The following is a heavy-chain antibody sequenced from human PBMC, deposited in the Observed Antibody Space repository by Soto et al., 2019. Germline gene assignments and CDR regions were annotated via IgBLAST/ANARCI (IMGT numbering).Heavy chain of an antibody. CDR2: INIVGGNT. CDR3: TENFYFDS. J-gene: IGHJ4*02. CDR1: GFTFSNYA. V-gene: IGHV3-23*01. Sequence: VQLLESGGGLVQPGGSLKLSCAASGFTFSNYAMSWVRQAPGKALEWVSSINIVGGNTNYADSVRGRFTMSRDDSKNTGFVQKNSLRAEDTAIYYCTENFYFDSWGQGTLVTVSS.